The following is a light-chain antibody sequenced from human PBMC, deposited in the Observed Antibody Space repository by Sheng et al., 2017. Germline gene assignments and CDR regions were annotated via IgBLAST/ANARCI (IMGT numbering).Light chain of an antibody. CDR1: NIGSKG. CDR3: QVWENNCAS. V-gene: IGLV3-21*03. CDR2: DDN. Sequence: SYELTQPPSVSVAPGKTARITCGGNNIGSKGVHWYQQKPGQAPVLVVYDDNDRPSGIPERFSGSNSGDTATLTISRVEAGDEADYYCQVWENNCASFGGGTTLTVL. J-gene: IGLJ2*01.